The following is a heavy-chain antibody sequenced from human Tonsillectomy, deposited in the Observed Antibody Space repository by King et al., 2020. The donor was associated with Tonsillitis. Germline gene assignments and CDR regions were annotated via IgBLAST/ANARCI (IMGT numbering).Heavy chain of an antibody. V-gene: IGHV3-13*01. Sequence: VQLVESGGGLVQPGGSLRLSCGASGFTFSSYDMHLVRQATGQGPEWVSSIGTDGDTYYPGSVKGPFTISRENAKNSLYLQMNSLRAGDTAVYYCAREPKGYYYGMDVWGQGTTVTVSS. CDR3: AREPKGYYYGMDV. CDR1: GFTFSSYD. J-gene: IGHJ6*02. CDR2: IGTDGDT.